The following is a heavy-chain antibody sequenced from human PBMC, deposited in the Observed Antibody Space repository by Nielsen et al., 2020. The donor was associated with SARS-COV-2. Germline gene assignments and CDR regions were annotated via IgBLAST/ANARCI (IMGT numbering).Heavy chain of an antibody. CDR2: IRRDSGAR. CDR1: GFTFSSYG. Sequence: GESLKISCAASGFTFSSYGMHWVRQAPGRGLEWVANIRRDSGARFYVDSVKGRFTISRDNAKNSLYLQMNSLRAEDTAVYYCASSSYDFWSGDYSDYWGQGTLVTVSS. J-gene: IGHJ4*02. D-gene: IGHD3-3*01. V-gene: IGHV3-7*03. CDR3: ASSSYDFWSGDYSDY.